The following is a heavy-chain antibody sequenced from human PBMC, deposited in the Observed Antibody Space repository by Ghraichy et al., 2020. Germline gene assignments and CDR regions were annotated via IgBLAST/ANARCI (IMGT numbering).Heavy chain of an antibody. J-gene: IGHJ4*02. Sequence: SETLSLTCTVSGGSISSSSYYWGWIRQPPGKGLEWIGSIYYSGSTYYNPSLKSRVTISVDTSKNQFSLKLSSVTAADTAVYYCARMTTVSHSSGWYIFDYWGQGTLVTVSS. CDR1: GGSISSSSYY. D-gene: IGHD6-19*01. CDR3: ARMTTVSHSSGWYIFDY. V-gene: IGHV4-39*01. CDR2: IYYSGST.